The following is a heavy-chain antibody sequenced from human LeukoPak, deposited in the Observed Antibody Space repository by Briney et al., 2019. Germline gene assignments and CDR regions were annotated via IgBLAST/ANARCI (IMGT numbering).Heavy chain of an antibody. CDR3: ARDRCGYDFSRGCVFDY. J-gene: IGHJ4*02. CDR1: GYTFTSYY. Sequence: GASVKVSCKASGYTFTSYYMHWVRQAPGQGLEWMGIINPSGGSTSYAQKFQGRVTMTRDMSTSTVYMELSSLRSEDTAVYYCARDRCGYDFSRGCVFDYWGQGTLVTVSS. D-gene: IGHD5-12*01. V-gene: IGHV1-46*01. CDR2: INPSGGST.